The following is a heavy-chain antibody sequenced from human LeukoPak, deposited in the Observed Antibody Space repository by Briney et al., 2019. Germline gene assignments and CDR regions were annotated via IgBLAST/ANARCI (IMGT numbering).Heavy chain of an antibody. CDR1: GYTFTSYD. V-gene: IGHV1-8*03. J-gene: IGHJ4*02. CDR2: MNPNSGNT. D-gene: IGHD3-10*01. Sequence: ASVTVSCKASGYTFTSYDINWVRQATGQGLEWMGWMNPNSGNTGYAQKFQGRVTITRNTSISTAYMELSSLRSEDTAVYYCARSPAITMVRGPTYYFDYWGQGTLVTVSS. CDR3: ARSPAITMVRGPTYYFDY.